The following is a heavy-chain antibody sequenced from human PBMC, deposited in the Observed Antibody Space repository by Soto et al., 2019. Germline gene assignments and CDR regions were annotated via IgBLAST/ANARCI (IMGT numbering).Heavy chain of an antibody. CDR2: ISGDNGNT. Sequence: QVHLVQSGAEVKTPGASVRVSCKTSGYTFSSFVVSWVRQAPGRGLEWVGWISGDNGNTKYAKRIQDRVTLTTDTLTTTAYMELRSLKSDDTAVYYCARAPVVDINRDSLDMWGQGTMVTVAS. CDR3: ARAPVVDINRDSLDM. CDR1: GYTFSSFV. D-gene: IGHD2-15*01. V-gene: IGHV1-18*04. J-gene: IGHJ3*02.